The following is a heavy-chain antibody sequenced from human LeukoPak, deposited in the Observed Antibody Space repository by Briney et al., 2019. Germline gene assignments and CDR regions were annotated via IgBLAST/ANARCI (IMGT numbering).Heavy chain of an antibody. CDR3: AKVMVRGVTPHAFDY. V-gene: IGHV3-23*01. D-gene: IGHD3-10*01. CDR1: GFTFSSYA. Sequence: PGGSLRLSCAASGFTFSSYAMSWVRQAPGKGLEWVSAISGSGGSTYYADSVKGRFTISRDNSKNTLYLQMNSLRAEDTAVYYCAKVMVRGVTPHAFDYWGQGTLVTVSS. CDR2: ISGSGGST. J-gene: IGHJ4*02.